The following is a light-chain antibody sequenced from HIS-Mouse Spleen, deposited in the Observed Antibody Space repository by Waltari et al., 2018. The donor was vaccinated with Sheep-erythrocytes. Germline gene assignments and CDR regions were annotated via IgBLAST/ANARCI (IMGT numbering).Light chain of an antibody. CDR3: LQSYSTPRFT. CDR1: KSISSY. J-gene: IGKJ3*01. V-gene: IGKV1-39*01. Sequence: DIQMTHSPSSLSASVGGRATITCRASKSISSYLNWYQQKPRKAPKLLIYAASRLQSGVPSRFSGSGSGADFSLTISSLQPEDFATYYCLQSYSTPRFTCGPGTKVDIK. CDR2: AAS.